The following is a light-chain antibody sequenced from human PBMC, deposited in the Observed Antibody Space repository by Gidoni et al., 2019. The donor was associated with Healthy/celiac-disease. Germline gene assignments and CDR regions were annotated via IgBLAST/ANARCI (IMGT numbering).Light chain of an antibody. CDR1: QSISSR. CDR3: QQYNSYPLT. V-gene: IGKV1-5*03. CDR2: KAS. Sequence: DIQMPQSPSTLSASVGDRVTITCRASQSISSRLAWYQQQPGKAPKQLIYKASSLESGVPTRFSGSGSGTEFTLTISSLQPDDFATYYCQQYNSYPLTFGGGTKVEIK. J-gene: IGKJ4*01.